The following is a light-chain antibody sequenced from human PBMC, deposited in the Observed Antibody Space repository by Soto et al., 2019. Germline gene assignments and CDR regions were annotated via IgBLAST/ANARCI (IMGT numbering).Light chain of an antibody. CDR3: SSYTSSSTV. CDR1: SSDVGGYNY. V-gene: IGLV2-14*01. Sequence: QSALTQPASVSGSPGQSITISCTGTSSDVGGYNYVSWYQQHPGKAPKLMIYDVSNRPSGVSNSFSGSKSGNTASLSISGLQAYDEADYYCSSYTSSSTVFGGGTKLTVL. CDR2: DVS. J-gene: IGLJ2*01.